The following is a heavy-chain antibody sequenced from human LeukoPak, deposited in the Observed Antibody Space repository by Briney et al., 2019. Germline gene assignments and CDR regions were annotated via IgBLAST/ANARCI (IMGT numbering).Heavy chain of an antibody. Sequence: ASVKVSCKVSGYTLTELSMHWVRQAPGKGLEWMGGFDPEDGETIYAQKFQGRVTMTEDTSTDTAYMELSSLRSEDTAVYYCARSPPSWDAFDIWGQGTMVTVSS. CDR1: GYTLTELS. CDR2: FDPEDGET. J-gene: IGHJ3*02. V-gene: IGHV1-24*01. CDR3: ARSPPSWDAFDI.